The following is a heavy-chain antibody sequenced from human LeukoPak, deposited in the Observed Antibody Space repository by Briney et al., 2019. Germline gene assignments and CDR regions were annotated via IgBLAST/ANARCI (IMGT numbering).Heavy chain of an antibody. CDR3: ARGSGWYGVIDY. J-gene: IGHJ4*02. CDR2: IYYSGST. CDR1: GGSISSYY. Sequence: SGTLSLTCTVSGGSISSYYWSWIRQPPGKGLEWIGYIYYSGSTNYNPSLKSRVTISVDTSKNQFSLKLSSVTAADTAVYYCARGSGWYGVIDYWGQGTLVTVSS. V-gene: IGHV4-59*12. D-gene: IGHD6-19*01.